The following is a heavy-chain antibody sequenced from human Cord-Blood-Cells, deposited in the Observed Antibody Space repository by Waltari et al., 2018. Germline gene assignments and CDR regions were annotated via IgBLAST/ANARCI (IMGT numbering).Heavy chain of an antibody. Sequence: QVQLVQSGAEVKKPGSSVKVPCKASGGTFSSYTIRWVRQAAGQGLEWMGRIIPILGIANYAQKFQGRVTITADKSTSTAYMELSSLRSEDTAVYYCATRDPDYGGKGYYFDYWGQGTLVTVSS. CDR2: IIPILGIA. CDR1: GGTFSSYT. V-gene: IGHV1-69*02. J-gene: IGHJ4*02. CDR3: ATRDPDYGGKGYYFDY. D-gene: IGHD4-17*01.